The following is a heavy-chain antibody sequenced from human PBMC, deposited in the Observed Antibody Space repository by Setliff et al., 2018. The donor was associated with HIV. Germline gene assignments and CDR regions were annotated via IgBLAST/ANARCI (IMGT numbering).Heavy chain of an antibody. V-gene: IGHV1-18*01. D-gene: IGHD3-16*01. CDR1: GYMFIAYG. Sequence: ASVKVSCKTSGYMFIAYGMSWVRRAPGQGLEWMGWIGPYNGRTEYAQEFQGRVSLTIGTSASTAYMELRSLRSDDTAVYYCARGDGGYNYAEAFDVWGQGTMVTVSS. CDR3: ARGDGGYNYAEAFDV. J-gene: IGHJ3*01. CDR2: IGPYNGRT.